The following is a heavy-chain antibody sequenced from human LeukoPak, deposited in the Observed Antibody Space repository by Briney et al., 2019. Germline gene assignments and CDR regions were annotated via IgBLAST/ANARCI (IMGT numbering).Heavy chain of an antibody. CDR1: GGSISSGGYS. J-gene: IGHJ4*02. D-gene: IGHD6-13*01. V-gene: IGHV4-30-2*01. Sequence: PSETLSLTCAVSGGSISSGGYSWSWIRQPPGKGLEWIGYIYHSGSTYYNPSLKSRVTISVDRSKNQFSLKLSSVTAADTAVYYCARSIAAAHFDYWGQGTLVTVSS. CDR2: IYHSGST. CDR3: ARSIAAAHFDY.